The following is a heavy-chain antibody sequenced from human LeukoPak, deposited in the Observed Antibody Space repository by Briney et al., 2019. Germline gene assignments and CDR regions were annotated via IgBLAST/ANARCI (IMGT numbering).Heavy chain of an antibody. CDR1: GGTFSSYA. CDR3: ARDFRLRDYDTEYFQH. D-gene: IGHD3-22*01. V-gene: IGHV1-69*13. CDR2: IIPILGTA. J-gene: IGHJ1*01. Sequence: SVKVSCKASGGTFSSYAISWVRQAPGQGLEWMGGIIPILGTANYAQKFQGRVTLTADESTSTAYMELSSLRSEDTAVYYCARDFRLRDYDTEYFQHWGQGTLVTVSS.